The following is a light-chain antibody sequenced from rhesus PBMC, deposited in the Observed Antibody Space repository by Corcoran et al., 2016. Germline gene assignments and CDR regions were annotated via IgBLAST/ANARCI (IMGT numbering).Light chain of an antibody. Sequence: DIQMTQSPSSLSASVGDTVTITCRASQSISSWLAWYQQKPGKAPKLLIYKASSLQRGGPSRFSGSGSGTDLTLTISSLQSEDFATYYCQQYSSSLIFTFGPGTKLDIK. CDR3: QQYSSSLIFT. V-gene: IGKV1-22*01. CDR1: QSISSW. CDR2: KAS. J-gene: IGKJ3*01.